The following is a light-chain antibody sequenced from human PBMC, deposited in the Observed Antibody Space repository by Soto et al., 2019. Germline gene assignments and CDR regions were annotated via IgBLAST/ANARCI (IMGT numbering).Light chain of an antibody. J-gene: IGKJ2*01. CDR2: GAS. CDR3: QQYSNWPYT. Sequence: ERVMTQSPVTLSVSPGERATLSCRASQTVNSNLAWYRQKPGQAPRLLIYGASTRATGIPVRFSGSGSGTEFTLTISSLQSEDFAVYYCQQYSNWPYTFGQGTKLEIK. V-gene: IGKV3-15*01. CDR1: QTVNSN.